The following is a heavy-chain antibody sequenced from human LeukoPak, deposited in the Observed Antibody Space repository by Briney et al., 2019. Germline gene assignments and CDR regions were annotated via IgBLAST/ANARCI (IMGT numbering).Heavy chain of an antibody. Sequence: SETLSLTCAVYGGSFSGYYWSWIRHPPGKGLEWIGEINHSGSTNYNPSLKGRVTISVDTSKNQFSLKLSSVTAADTAVYYCARESSGYYLRFWFDPWGQGTLVTVSS. CDR1: GGSFSGYY. J-gene: IGHJ5*02. CDR3: ARESSGYYLRFWFDP. D-gene: IGHD3-22*01. V-gene: IGHV4-34*01. CDR2: INHSGST.